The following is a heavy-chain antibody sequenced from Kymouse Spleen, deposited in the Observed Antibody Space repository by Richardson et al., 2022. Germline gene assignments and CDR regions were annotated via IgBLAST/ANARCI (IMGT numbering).Heavy chain of an antibody. CDR3: AREDSSGPYYFDY. CDR1: GFTFSSYG. J-gene: IGHJ4*02. CDR2: IWYDGSNK. V-gene: IGHV3-33*01. D-gene: IGHD6-19*01. Sequence: QVQLVESGGGVVQPGRSLRLSCAASGFTFSSYGMHWVRQAPGKGLEWVAVIWYDGSNKYYADSVKGRFTISRDNSKNTLYLQMNSLRAEDTAVYYCAREDSSGPYYFDYWGQGTLVTVSS.